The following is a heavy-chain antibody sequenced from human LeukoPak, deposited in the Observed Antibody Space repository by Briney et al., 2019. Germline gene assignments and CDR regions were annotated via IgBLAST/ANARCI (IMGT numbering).Heavy chain of an antibody. D-gene: IGHD4-11*01. Sequence: GGSLRLSCAASGFIYSHYGMHWVRQAPGKGPGWVAVIWSDGSNRFYAGSVKGRFTISRDNSQNTLFLQMNSLRAEDTAMYYCARDAQRGFDYSNSLEYWGHGTLVTVSS. CDR2: IWSDGSNR. V-gene: IGHV3-33*01. CDR1: GFIYSHYG. CDR3: ARDAQRGFDYSNSLEY. J-gene: IGHJ4*01.